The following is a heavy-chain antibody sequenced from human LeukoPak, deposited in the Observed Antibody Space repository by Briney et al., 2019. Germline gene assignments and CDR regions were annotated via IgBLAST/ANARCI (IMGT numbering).Heavy chain of an antibody. Sequence: GGSLRLSCAASGFTFDDYTMHWVRQAPGKGLEWVSLISWEGGSTYYAGSVTGRFTISRDNSKNSLYLQMNSLRTEDTALYYCAKGMDTAMVPNYYYYMDVWGKGTTVTVSS. CDR1: GFTFDDYT. J-gene: IGHJ6*03. CDR3: AKGMDTAMVPNYYYYMDV. V-gene: IGHV3-43*01. D-gene: IGHD5-18*01. CDR2: ISWEGGST.